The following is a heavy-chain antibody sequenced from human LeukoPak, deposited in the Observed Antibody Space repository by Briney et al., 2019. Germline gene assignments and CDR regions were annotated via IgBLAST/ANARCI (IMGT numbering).Heavy chain of an antibody. Sequence: PGRSLRLSCAASGFTFSSYGMHWVRQAPGKGLEWVAVISYDGSNKYYADSVKGRFTISRDNSKNTLYLQMNSLRAEDTAVYYCARARIDFDAFDIWGQGTMVTVSS. CDR1: GFTFSSYG. V-gene: IGHV3-30*03. J-gene: IGHJ3*02. CDR3: ARARIDFDAFDI. CDR2: ISYDGSNK. D-gene: IGHD5-12*01.